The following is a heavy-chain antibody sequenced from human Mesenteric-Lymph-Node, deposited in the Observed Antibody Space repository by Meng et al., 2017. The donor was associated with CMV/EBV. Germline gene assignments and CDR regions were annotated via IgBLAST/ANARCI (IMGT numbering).Heavy chain of an antibody. V-gene: IGHV3-9*01. CDR2: ITWNSGSI. CDR1: GFTFDDYA. J-gene: IGHJ4*02. Sequence: GGSLRLSCAASGFTFDDYAIHWVRQAPGKGLEWVSSITWNSGSIDYADSVKGRFTISRDNAKNTLYLQMNSLRAEDTAVYYCARVLVPAAPFDYWGQGTLVTVSS. CDR3: ARVLVPAAPFDY. D-gene: IGHD2-2*01.